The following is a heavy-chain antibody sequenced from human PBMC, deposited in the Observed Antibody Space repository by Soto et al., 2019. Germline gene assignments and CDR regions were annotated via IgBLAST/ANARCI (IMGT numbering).Heavy chain of an antibody. CDR3: ARQGPVTMDRPPYYYGMDV. D-gene: IGHD3-10*01. CDR1: GYSFMSYW. V-gene: IGHV5-51*01. Sequence: PRESLKISCKGSGYSFMSYWIGWVRQMPVKGLEWMGIIYPGDSNTRYSPSFQGQVTISADKSITTAYLQWSSLKASDTAMNYCARQGPVTMDRPPYYYGMDVWGQGTTVTVSS. CDR2: IYPGDSNT. J-gene: IGHJ6*02.